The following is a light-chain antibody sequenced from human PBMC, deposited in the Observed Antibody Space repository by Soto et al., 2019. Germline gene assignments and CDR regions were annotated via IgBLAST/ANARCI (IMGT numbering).Light chain of an antibody. Sequence: DIQMTPSPSTLSASVGDRVTITCRASQSISSWLAWYQQKPGKAPKLLIYKASVLESGVPSRFSGSGSGTEFTLTISSLQPDDFATYYCQQYNSLWTFGQGTKVEIK. V-gene: IGKV1-5*03. CDR1: QSISSW. J-gene: IGKJ1*01. CDR2: KAS. CDR3: QQYNSLWT.